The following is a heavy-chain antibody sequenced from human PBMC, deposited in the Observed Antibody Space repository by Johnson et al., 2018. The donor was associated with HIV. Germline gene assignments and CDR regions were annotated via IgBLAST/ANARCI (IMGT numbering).Heavy chain of an antibody. V-gene: IGHV3-30*04. Sequence: VQLVESGGGLVQPGGSLRLSCAASGFTFSSYAMHWVRQAPGKGLEWVSVISYVGTNKYYADSVKGRFTISRDNSKNTLYLQMNSLRAEDTAVYYCTTDWGSYHEYAFDIWGQGTMVTVSS. CDR1: GFTFSSYA. CDR3: TTDWGSYHEYAFDI. D-gene: IGHD1-26*01. J-gene: IGHJ3*02. CDR2: ISYVGTNK.